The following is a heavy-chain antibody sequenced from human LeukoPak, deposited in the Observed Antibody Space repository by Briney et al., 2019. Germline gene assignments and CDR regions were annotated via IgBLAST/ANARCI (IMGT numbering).Heavy chain of an antibody. CDR3: AQDSFCSSDSCSFGTTWFDP. V-gene: IGHV3-30*02. Sequence: PGGSLRLSCATSGFVFSDYGIHSVRQAPGKGLEWVAFIRYDGSDPNYPDSVKGRFTISRDNSKNMVQLQMNSLRVEDTAVYYCAQDSFCSSDSCSFGTTWFDPWGQGTLVTVSS. CDR2: IRYDGSDP. J-gene: IGHJ5*02. CDR1: GFVFSDYG. D-gene: IGHD2-2*01.